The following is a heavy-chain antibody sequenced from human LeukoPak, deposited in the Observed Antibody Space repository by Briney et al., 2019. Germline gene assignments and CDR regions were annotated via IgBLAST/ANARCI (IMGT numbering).Heavy chain of an antibody. CDR1: GYTFTSYA. CDR3: ASEPPRVPPFPGTRWTVTTHFN. J-gene: IGHJ4*02. V-gene: IGHV7-4-1*02. CDR2: INTNTGNP. Sequence: GASVKVSCKASGYTFTSYAMNWVRQAPGQGLEWMGWINTNTGNPTYAQGFTGRFVFSLDTSVSTAYLQISSLKAEDTAVYYCASEPPRVPPFPGTRWTVTTHFNWGQGTLVTVSS. D-gene: IGHD4-17*01.